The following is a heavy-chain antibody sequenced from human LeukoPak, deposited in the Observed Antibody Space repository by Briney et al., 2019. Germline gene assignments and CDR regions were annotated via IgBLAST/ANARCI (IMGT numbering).Heavy chain of an antibody. V-gene: IGHV1-46*01. CDR1: GYTFTSYY. CDR3: ARERITMVRGTQCNWFDP. CDR2: INPSGGST. Sequence: GASVKVSCKASGYTFTSYYMHWVRQAPGQGLEWMGIINPSGGSTSYAQKFQGRVTMTRDTSTSTVYMELSSLRSEDTAVYYCARERITMVRGTQCNWFDPWGQGTLVTVSS. D-gene: IGHD3-10*01. J-gene: IGHJ5*02.